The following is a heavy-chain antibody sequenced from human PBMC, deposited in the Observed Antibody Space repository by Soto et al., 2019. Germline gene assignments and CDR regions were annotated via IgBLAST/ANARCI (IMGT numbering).Heavy chain of an antibody. D-gene: IGHD2-2*01. CDR1: GASISSRDYY. CDR2: IDYNGVT. J-gene: IGHJ4*02. V-gene: IGHV4-39*01. Sequence: KTSETLSLTCSVSGASISSRDYYWGWIRQTPGKGLEWIGNIDYNGVTYYNPSLKSRATVSKDTSKNQFSLKVASVTAADTAIYYCGRVMIGTSRHTDSDYWGQGTQVTVSS. CDR3: GRVMIGTSRHTDSDY.